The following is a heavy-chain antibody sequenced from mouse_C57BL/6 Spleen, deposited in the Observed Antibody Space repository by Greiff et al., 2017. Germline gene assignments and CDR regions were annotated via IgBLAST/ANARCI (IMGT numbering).Heavy chain of an antibody. J-gene: IGHJ4*01. D-gene: IGHD1-1*01. V-gene: IGHV1-15*01. Sequence: QVQLQQSGAELVRPGASVTLSCKASGYTFTDYEMHWVKQTPVDGLEWIGAIDPETGGTAYNQKFKGKAILTADKSSSTAYMELRSLTSEDSAVYYCTRTPITTVPSTGAMDYWGQGTAVTVSS. CDR1: GYTFTDYE. CDR2: IDPETGGT. CDR3: TRTPITTVPSTGAMDY.